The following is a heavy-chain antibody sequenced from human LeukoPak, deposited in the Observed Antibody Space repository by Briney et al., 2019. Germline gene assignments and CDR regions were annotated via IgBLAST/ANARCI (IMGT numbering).Heavy chain of an antibody. CDR1: GYTFTTYG. D-gene: IGHD6-6*01. J-gene: IGHJ5*02. V-gene: IGHV1-18*01. CDR3: ARDLIASRPGWFDP. CDR2: ISAYNGDT. Sequence: GASVKVSCKASGYTFTTYGVSWVRQAPGQGLEWMGWISAYNGDTTYAQTLQGRVTMTTDTSTSTAYMELRSLRSDDTAIYFCARDLIASRPGWFDPWGKGTLVTVSS.